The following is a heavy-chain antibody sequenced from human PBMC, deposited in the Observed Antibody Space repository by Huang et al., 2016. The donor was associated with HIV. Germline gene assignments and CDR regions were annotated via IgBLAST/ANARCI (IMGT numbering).Heavy chain of an antibody. Sequence: QIHLVQSGPEVKQPGASVKVSCKASGYKFHIYEITWVRQTPGQGLDWMGWISGDNVSTRFAQKFQDRLTMTTDCSTSTAYLELRSLRLDDTAVYYCARTKGEFDFWGQGALVTVSS. D-gene: IGHD3-16*01. CDR1: GYKFHIYE. CDR3: ARTKGEFDF. V-gene: IGHV1-18*04. CDR2: ISGDNVST. J-gene: IGHJ4*02.